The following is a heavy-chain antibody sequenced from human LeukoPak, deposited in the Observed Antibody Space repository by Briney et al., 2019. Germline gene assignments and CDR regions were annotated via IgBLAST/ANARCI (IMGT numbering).Heavy chain of an antibody. V-gene: IGHV1-2*02. CDR1: GYTFTGYY. D-gene: IGHD2-2*01. CDR3: ARGRDIAVVPAARFDP. CDR2: INPNSGGT. Sequence: ASVKVSCKASGYTFTGYYMHWVRQAPGQGLKWMGWINPNSGGTNYAQKFQGRVTMTRDTSISTAYMELSRLRSDDTAVYYCARGRDIAVVPAARFDPWGQGTLVTVSS. J-gene: IGHJ5*02.